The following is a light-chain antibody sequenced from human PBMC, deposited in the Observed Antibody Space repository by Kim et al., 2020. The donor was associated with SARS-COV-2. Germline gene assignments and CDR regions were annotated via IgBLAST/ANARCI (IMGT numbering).Light chain of an antibody. V-gene: IGKV1-39*01. J-gene: IGKJ1*01. CDR1: QSISSY. CDR3: QQSYDTPRT. Sequence: ASVGDRATITCRASQSISSYLNWYQQKPGKAPKLLIYAASSLQSGVPSRFSGSGSGTDFTLTISSLQPEDCATYYCQQSYDTPRTFGQGTKVDIK. CDR2: AAS.